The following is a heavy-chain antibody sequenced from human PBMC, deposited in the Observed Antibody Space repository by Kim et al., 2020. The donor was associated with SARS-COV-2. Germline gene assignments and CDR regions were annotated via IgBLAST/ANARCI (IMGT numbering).Heavy chain of an antibody. Sequence: GGSLRLSCAASGFTFSDYYMSWIRQAPGKGLEWVSYISSSGSTIYYADSVKGRFTISRDNAKNSLYLQMNSLRAEDTAVYYCASVWVPGSSSVAAAGTEAHLRLSYYYYGMDVWGQGTTVTVSS. D-gene: IGHD6-13*01. CDR3: ASVWVPGSSSVAAAGTEAHLRLSYYYYGMDV. CDR1: GFTFSDYY. V-gene: IGHV3-11*01. J-gene: IGHJ6*02. CDR2: ISSSGSTI.